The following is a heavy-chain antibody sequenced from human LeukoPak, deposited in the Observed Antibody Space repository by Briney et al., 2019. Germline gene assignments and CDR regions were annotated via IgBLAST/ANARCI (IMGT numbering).Heavy chain of an antibody. V-gene: IGHV4-59*01. D-gene: IGHD2-8*01. CDR1: GGSISSYY. CDR3: ARAYCTNGVCYWFDP. Sequence: SETLSLTCTVSGGSISSYYWSWIRQPPGKGLEWIGYIYYSGSTNYNPSLKSRVTISVDTSKNQFSLKLSSVTAADTAVYYCARAYCTNGVCYWFDPWGQGTPVTVSP. CDR2: IYYSGST. J-gene: IGHJ5*02.